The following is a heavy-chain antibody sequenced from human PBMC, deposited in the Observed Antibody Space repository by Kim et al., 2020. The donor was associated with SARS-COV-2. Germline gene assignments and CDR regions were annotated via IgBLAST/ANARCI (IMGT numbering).Heavy chain of an antibody. D-gene: IGHD3-16*02. Sequence: SETLSLTCTVSGGSISSGSYYWSWIRQPAGKGLEWIGRIYTSGSTNYNPSLKSRVTISVDTSKNQFSLKLSSVTAADTAVYYCARYSGVHALTFGGVIAHCYFGYWGQGTLVTVSS. J-gene: IGHJ4*02. V-gene: IGHV4-61*02. CDR2: IYTSGST. CDR1: GGSISSGSYY. CDR3: ARYSGVHALTFGGVIAHCYFGY.